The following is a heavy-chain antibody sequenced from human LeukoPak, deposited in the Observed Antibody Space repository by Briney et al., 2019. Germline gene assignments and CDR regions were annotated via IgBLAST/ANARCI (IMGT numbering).Heavy chain of an antibody. CDR3: AKDLKMTNYFDY. CDR2: ISGSGGST. CDR1: GFTFSSYA. D-gene: IGHD5-24*01. J-gene: IGHJ4*02. V-gene: IGHV3-23*01. Sequence: GGSLRLSCAASGFTFSSYAMSWVRQAPGKGLEWVSAISGSGGSTYYADSVKGRFTISRDNSKNTLYPQMNSLRAEDTAVYYCAKDLKMTNYFDYWGQGTLVTVSS.